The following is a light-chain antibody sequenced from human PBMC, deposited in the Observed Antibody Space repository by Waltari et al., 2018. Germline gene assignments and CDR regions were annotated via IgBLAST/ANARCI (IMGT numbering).Light chain of an antibody. CDR1: NNDIGSYNL. V-gene: IGLV2-23*02. CDR2: EVN. Sequence: QSALTQPASVSGSPGQSIPIPCTGTNNDIGSYNLVSWYQQHPGKAPKVIIFEVNKRPSGVSNRFSGSKSGNTASLTVSGLHPEDEADYYCCSYAGTPRVVFGGGTKLTVL. CDR3: CSYAGTPRVV. J-gene: IGLJ2*01.